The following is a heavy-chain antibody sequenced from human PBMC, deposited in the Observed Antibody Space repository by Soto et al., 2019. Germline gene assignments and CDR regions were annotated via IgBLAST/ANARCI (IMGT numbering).Heavy chain of an antibody. D-gene: IGHD2-21*02. Sequence: EVQLVDSGGGMVKPGGSLTLSCAASGFTFSNAWMSWVRQAPGKGLEWVGRIKSKTDGETTDYAAPVKGRFTISRDDSKNTMYLQMNSLQIADAAVYYCTLHIVVVTSVHNYFNHWGQGTLVTVSS. J-gene: IGHJ4*02. V-gene: IGHV3-15*01. CDR1: GFTFSNAW. CDR3: TLHIVVVTSVHNYFNH. CDR2: IKSKTDGETT.